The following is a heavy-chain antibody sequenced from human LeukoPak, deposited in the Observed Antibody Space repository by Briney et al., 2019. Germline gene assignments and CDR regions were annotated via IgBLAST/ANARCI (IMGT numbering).Heavy chain of an antibody. V-gene: IGHV3-7*01. Sequence: GGSLRLSCVASGFTFNSYWMSWVCQAPGKGLEWVANIKEDGTEKYYVDSVRGRFTLSRDNAENSLYLQMSSLRAEDTAVYYCARDHHDVLTGYYSNYYNYYYMDVWGKGTTVTVSS. D-gene: IGHD3-9*01. J-gene: IGHJ6*03. CDR1: GFTFNSYW. CDR2: IKEDGTEK. CDR3: ARDHHDVLTGYYSNYYNYYYMDV.